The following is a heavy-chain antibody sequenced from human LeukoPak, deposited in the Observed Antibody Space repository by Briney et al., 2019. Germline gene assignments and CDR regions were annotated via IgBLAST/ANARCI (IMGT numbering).Heavy chain of an antibody. J-gene: IGHJ4*02. CDR1: GFTFSSYS. CDR3: ARSNGSGAFDY. Sequence: GSLRLSCAASGFTFSSYSMNWVRQAPGKGLEWIGYIYHSGSTDYNSSLKSRVTISEDTSKKQFSLKLSSVTAADTAVYYCARSNGSGAFDYWGQGTLVTVSS. D-gene: IGHD3-10*01. V-gene: IGHV4-59*08. CDR2: IYHSGST.